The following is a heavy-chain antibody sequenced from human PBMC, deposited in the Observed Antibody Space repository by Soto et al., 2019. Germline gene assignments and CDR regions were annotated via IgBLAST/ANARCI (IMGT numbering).Heavy chain of an antibody. CDR2: ISWNSGSI. CDR1: GFTFDDYA. D-gene: IGHD3-9*01. V-gene: IGHV3-9*01. Sequence: GGSLRLSCAASGFTFDDYAMHWVRQAPGKSLEWVSGISWNSGSIGYADSVKGRFTISRDNAKNSLYLQMNSLRAEDTALYYCAKVGRDILTGYYNPRRAPYYFDYWGQGTLVTVSS. CDR3: AKVGRDILTGYYNPRRAPYYFDY. J-gene: IGHJ4*02.